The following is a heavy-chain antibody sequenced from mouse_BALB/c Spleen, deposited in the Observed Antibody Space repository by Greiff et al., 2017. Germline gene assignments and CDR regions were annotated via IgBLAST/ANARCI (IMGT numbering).Heavy chain of an antibody. Sequence: EVHLVESGGGLVKPGGSLKLSCAASGFTFSSYAMSWVRQTPEKRLEWVASISSGGSTYYPDSVKGRFTISRDNARNILYLQMSSLRSEDTAMYYCARGQMGSSDYWGQGTTLTVSA. CDR3: ARGQMGSSDY. V-gene: IGHV5-6-5*01. CDR2: ISSGGST. CDR1: GFTFSSYA. D-gene: IGHD1-3*01. J-gene: IGHJ2*01.